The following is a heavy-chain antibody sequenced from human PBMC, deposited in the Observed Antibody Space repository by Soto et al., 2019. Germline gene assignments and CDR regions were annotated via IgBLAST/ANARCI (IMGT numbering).Heavy chain of an antibody. CDR1: GFTFSSYA. Sequence: GGSLRLSCAASGFTFSSYAMHWVRQAPGKGLEWVAVISYDGSNKYYADSVKGRFTISRDNSKNTLYLQMNSLRAEDTAVYYCASTSDDFWSGPFDYWGQGTLVTSPQ. CDR3: ASTSDDFWSGPFDY. CDR2: ISYDGSNK. D-gene: IGHD3-3*01. V-gene: IGHV3-30-3*01. J-gene: IGHJ4*02.